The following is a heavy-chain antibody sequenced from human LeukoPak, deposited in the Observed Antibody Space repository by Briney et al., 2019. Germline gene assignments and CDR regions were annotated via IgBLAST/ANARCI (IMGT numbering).Heavy chain of an antibody. CDR2: IKRDGSEK. V-gene: IGHV3-7*01. D-gene: IGHD5-18*01. CDR3: AREGYISGYGVIEY. J-gene: IGHJ4*02. CDR1: GFTFISYW. Sequence: GGSLRLSCAASGFTFISYWMGWVRQAPGKGLEWVANIKRDGSEKYYVDSVKGRFTISIDNAKSSLYLQMNSLRAEDTAVYYCAREGYISGYGVIEYWGQGTLVTVSS.